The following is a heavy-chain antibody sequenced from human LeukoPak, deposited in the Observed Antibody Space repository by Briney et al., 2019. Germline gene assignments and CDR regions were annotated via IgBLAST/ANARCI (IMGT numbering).Heavy chain of an antibody. V-gene: IGHV3-53*01. D-gene: IGHD5-18*01. CDR2: IYSGGST. J-gene: IGHJ4*02. CDR3: ARAEMYVDTPMATTLAY. CDR1: GFTVSSNC. Sequence: PGGSLRLSCAASGFTVSSNCMSWVRQAPGKGLEWVSVIYSGGSTYYADSVKGRFTISRDNSKNTLYLQMNSLRAEDTAVYYCARAEMYVDTPMATTLAYWGQGTLVTVSS.